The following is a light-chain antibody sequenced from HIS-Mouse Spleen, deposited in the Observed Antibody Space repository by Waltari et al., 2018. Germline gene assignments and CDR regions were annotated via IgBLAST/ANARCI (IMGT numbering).Light chain of an antibody. CDR3: QAWDSSTAGVV. V-gene: IGLV3-1*01. CDR2: QDS. J-gene: IGLJ2*01. Sequence: SYELTQPPSVSVSPGQTASITCSGDKLGEKYACWYQQKPGHSPVLGIFQDSNRPSGIPERFSGSNSGNTATLTISGTQAMDEADYYCQAWDSSTAGVVFGGGTKLTVL. CDR1: KLGEKY.